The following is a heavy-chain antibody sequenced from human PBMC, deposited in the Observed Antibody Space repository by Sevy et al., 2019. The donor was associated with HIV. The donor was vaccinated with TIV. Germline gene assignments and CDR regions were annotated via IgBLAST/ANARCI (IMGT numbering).Heavy chain of an antibody. CDR3: ARAYSSSSVYFDY. CDR2: ISSSSSYI. V-gene: IGHV3-21*01. Sequence: GGSLRLSCAASGFTFSSYSMNWVRQAPGKGLEWVSSISSSSSYIYYADSVKGRFTISRDNAKNSLYLQMNSLRAEDTAVYYCARAYSSSSVYFDYWGQGTLVTVSS. CDR1: GFTFSSYS. J-gene: IGHJ4*02. D-gene: IGHD6-6*01.